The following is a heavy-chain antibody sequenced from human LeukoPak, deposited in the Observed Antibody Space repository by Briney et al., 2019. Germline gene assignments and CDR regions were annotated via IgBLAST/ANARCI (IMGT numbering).Heavy chain of an antibody. V-gene: IGHV3-49*03. CDR3: TRGRAAGYYYYYYMDV. CDR2: IRSKAYGGTT. CDR1: GFTFGDYA. J-gene: IGHJ6*03. Sequence: PGGSLRLSCTASGFTFGDYAMSWFRQAPGKGLEWGGFIRSKAYGGTTEYAASVKGRFTISRDDSKSIAYLQMNSLKTEDTAVYYCTRGRAAGYYYYYYMDVWGKGTTVTVSS. D-gene: IGHD2-2*03.